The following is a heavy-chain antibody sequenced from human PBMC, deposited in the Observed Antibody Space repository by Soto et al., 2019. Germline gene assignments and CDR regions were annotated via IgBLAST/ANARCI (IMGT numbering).Heavy chain of an antibody. Sequence: PGGSLRLSCAASGFAFSNYAMSWVRQAPGKGLEWVSAISGSGATTYYADSVRGRFTISRDNSENTLYLQMNSLRAEDTAVYFCTGASGSYYYFDYWGQGTLVTVSS. D-gene: IGHD3-10*01. CDR1: GFAFSNYA. CDR3: TGASGSYYYFDY. J-gene: IGHJ4*02. V-gene: IGHV3-23*01. CDR2: ISGSGATT.